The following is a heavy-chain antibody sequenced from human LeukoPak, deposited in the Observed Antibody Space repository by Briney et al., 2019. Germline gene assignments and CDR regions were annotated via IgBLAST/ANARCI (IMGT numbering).Heavy chain of an antibody. CDR3: ARQMNTVTADY. CDR1: GGSISSSSYF. V-gene: IGHV4-39*01. Sequence: KPSGTLSLTCTVSGGSISSSSYFWGWIRQPPGKGLEWIGSIFYSGSTYYNPSLNSRVTISIDTSKNQFSLGLSSVTAADTAVYYCARQMNTVTADYWGQGTLVTVSS. J-gene: IGHJ4*02. D-gene: IGHD4-17*01. CDR2: IFYSGST.